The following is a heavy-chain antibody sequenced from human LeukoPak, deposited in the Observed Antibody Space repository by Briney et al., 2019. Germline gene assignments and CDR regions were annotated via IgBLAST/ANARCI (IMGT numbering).Heavy chain of an antibody. Sequence: KPSETLSLTCAVYGGSFSGYYWSWIRQPPGKGLEWIGEINHSGSTNYNPSLKSRVTISVDTSKNQFSLKLSSVTAADTAVYYCAGREPPSDFDYWGQGTLVTVSS. D-gene: IGHD1-14*01. J-gene: IGHJ4*02. CDR2: INHSGST. CDR1: GGSFSGYY. V-gene: IGHV4-34*01. CDR3: AGREPPSDFDY.